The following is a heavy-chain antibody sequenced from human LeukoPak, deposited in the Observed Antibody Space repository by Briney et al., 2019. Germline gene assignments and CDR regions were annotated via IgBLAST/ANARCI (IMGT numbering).Heavy chain of an antibody. D-gene: IGHD3-22*01. CDR2: ISAYNGNT. CDR3: ARRLTDSSGYYPYYYYGMDV. Sequence: ASVKVSCKASGYTFTNYGINWVRQAPGQGLEWMGWISAYNGNTNYAHKLQGRVTMTIDTSTDTAYMELTSLRSDDTAVYYCARRLTDSSGYYPYYYYGMDVWGQGTTVTVSS. V-gene: IGHV1-18*04. J-gene: IGHJ6*02. CDR1: GYTFTNYG.